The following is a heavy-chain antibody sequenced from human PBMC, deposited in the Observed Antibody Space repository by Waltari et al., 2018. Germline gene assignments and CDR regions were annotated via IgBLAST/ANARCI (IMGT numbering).Heavy chain of an antibody. CDR1: GFTFSSFW. CDR2: INSDGSST. J-gene: IGHJ4*02. D-gene: IGHD2-21*02. V-gene: IGHV3-74*01. CDR3: ARDFATVTAGY. Sequence: EVQLVVSGGVLVQPGGSLRRSCAASGFTFSSFWMTCVRQAPWKGLVWVSRINSDGSSTSYADAVKGRCTISRDNAKNTLYLQMNSLRAEDTAVYYCARDFATVTAGYWGQGTLVTVAS.